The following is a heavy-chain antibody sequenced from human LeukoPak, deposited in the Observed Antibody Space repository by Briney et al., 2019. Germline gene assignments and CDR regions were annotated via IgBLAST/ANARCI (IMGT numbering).Heavy chain of an antibody. CDR2: ISYSGST. Sequence: SETLSLTCTVSGGSISSHYWSWIRQPPGKVLEWIGYISYSGSTNYNPSLKSRVTISVDTSKNQLSLKLSSVTAADTAVYYCARAVYSSSPVDYWGQGTLVTVSS. CDR1: GGSISSHY. D-gene: IGHD6-6*01. J-gene: IGHJ4*02. V-gene: IGHV4-59*11. CDR3: ARAVYSSSPVDY.